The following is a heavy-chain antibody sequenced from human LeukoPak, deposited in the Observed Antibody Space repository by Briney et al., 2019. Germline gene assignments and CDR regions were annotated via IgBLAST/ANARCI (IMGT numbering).Heavy chain of an antibody. D-gene: IGHD4-23*01. CDR2: INPNSGGR. Sequence: ASVKVSCKASGYTFTGYCMHWVRQAPGQGLEWMGWINPNSGGRNYAQKFQGRVTMTRDTSITTAYMELSRLSSDDTAVYYCARHPGKVTNDWYFDLWGRGTLVTVSS. CDR3: ARHPGKVTNDWYFDL. V-gene: IGHV1-2*02. CDR1: GYTFTGYC. J-gene: IGHJ2*01.